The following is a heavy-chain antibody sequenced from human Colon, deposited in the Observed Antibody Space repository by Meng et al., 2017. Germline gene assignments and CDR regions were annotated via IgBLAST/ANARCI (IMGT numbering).Heavy chain of an antibody. CDR2: IIPIFGTA. CDR3: ARENSGYDSGGYYFDY. D-gene: IGHD5-12*01. V-gene: IGHV1-69*13. Sequence: SVKVSCRASGGTFSSYAISWVRQAPGQGLEWMGGIIPIFGTANYAQKFQGRVTITADESTSTAYMELSSLRSEDTAVYYCARENSGYDSGGYYFDYWGQGTLVTVSS. J-gene: IGHJ4*02. CDR1: GGTFSSYA.